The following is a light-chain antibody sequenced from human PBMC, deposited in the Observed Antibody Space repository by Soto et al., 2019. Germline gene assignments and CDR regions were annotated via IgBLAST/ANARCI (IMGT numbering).Light chain of an antibody. CDR2: AAS. J-gene: IGKJ4*01. Sequence: DIQMAQSPSSVSASVGDRVTITCRASQGIGGWLAWYQQKPGKAPILLIIAASSLRSGVPSRFSGSGSGTDFTLTITSLQPEDSATYYCQQAYSFPLTFGGGTKVEIK. CDR3: QQAYSFPLT. V-gene: IGKV1-12*01. CDR1: QGIGGW.